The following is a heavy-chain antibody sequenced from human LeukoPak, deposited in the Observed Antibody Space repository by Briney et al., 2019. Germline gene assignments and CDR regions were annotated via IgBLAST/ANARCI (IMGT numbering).Heavy chain of an antibody. CDR2: ISGSGGST. V-gene: IGHV3-23*01. CDR3: AKAPYNWNDVADY. J-gene: IGHJ4*02. CDR1: GFTFSSYA. Sequence: GGSLRLSCAASGFTFSSYAMSWVRQAPGKGLEWVSAISGSGGSTYYADSVKGRFTISRDNSKNTLYLQMNSLRAEDRAVYYCAKAPYNWNDVADYWGQGTLVSVSS. D-gene: IGHD1-1*01.